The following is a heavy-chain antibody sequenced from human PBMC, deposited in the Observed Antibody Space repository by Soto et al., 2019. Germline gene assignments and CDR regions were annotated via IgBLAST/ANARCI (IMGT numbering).Heavy chain of an antibody. J-gene: IGHJ5*02. CDR1: GFTFSSYA. CDR2: ISGSGGST. V-gene: IGHV3-23*01. Sequence: GGSLRLSCAASGFTFSSYAMSWVRQAPGKGLEWVSAISGSGGSTYYADSVKGRFTISRDNSKNTLYLQMNSLRAEDTAVYYCAKDAKPSITIFGVVTANWFDPWGQGTLVTVSS. D-gene: IGHD3-3*01. CDR3: AKDAKPSITIFGVVTANWFDP.